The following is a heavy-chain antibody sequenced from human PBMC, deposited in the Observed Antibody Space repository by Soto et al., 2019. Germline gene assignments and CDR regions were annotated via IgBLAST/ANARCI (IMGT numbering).Heavy chain of an antibody. D-gene: IGHD5-12*01. CDR2: FDASGSST. CDR3: ARGVKMATPHKYYFDY. CDR1: GYSFTSYW. Sequence: GESLKISCKGSGYSFTSYWITWVRQMPGKGLEWMGRFDASGSSTNYSPSFRGHVTISSDRSTNTAYLQWSSLKASDTAMYYCARGVKMATPHKYYFDYWGQGTLVTVSS. J-gene: IGHJ4*02. V-gene: IGHV5-10-1*01.